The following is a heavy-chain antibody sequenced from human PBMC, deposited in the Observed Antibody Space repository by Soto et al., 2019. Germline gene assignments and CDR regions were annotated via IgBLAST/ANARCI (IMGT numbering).Heavy chain of an antibody. Sequence: EVQLVESGGGLVQPGGSLRLSCAASGFTFSSYWMHWVRQAPGKGLVWVSRINSDGSSTSYADSVKGRFTIFRDNAKNTLYLQMNSLRAEDTAVYYCARARAIAAAGISWFDPWGQGTLVTVSS. D-gene: IGHD6-13*01. J-gene: IGHJ5*02. CDR2: INSDGSST. CDR1: GFTFSSYW. CDR3: ARARAIAAAGISWFDP. V-gene: IGHV3-74*01.